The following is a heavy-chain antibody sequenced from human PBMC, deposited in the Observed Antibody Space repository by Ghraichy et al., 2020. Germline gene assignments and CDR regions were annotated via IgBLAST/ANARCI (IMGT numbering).Heavy chain of an antibody. D-gene: IGHD4-23*01. V-gene: IGHV3-30*18. CDR2: ISDDGSNK. Sequence: GGSLRLSCAASGFTFHSYGMHWVRQAPGKGLEWMAVISDDGSNKYYADSVKGRFTISRDNTKNTLYLQMGRLRADDAAVYYCAKDLGDYGANFWSEGLDVWGQGTTVTFSS. J-gene: IGHJ6*02. CDR1: GFTFHSYG. CDR3: AKDLGDYGANFWSEGLDV.